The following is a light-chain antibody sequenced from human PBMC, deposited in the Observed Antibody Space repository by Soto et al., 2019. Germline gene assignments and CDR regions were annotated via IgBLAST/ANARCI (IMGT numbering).Light chain of an antibody. CDR3: QQSYTTPVYS. Sequence: DIQMSQSRSSLSASVGDRVTITCRASQDIKNYLNWYQQKPGEAPKLLIYAASNLQSGVPSRFSGSGSGTDFTLTISSLQPEDFATYFCQQSYTTPVYSFGQGTKVDIK. V-gene: IGKV1-39*01. CDR2: AAS. CDR1: QDIKNY. J-gene: IGKJ2*01.